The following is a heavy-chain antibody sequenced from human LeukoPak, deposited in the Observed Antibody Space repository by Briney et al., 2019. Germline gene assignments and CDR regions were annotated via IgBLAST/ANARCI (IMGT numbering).Heavy chain of an antibody. CDR3: AACSYYYDSSGYYPW. D-gene: IGHD3-22*01. CDR1: SDSISRFY. J-gene: IGHJ4*02. CDR2: IHYSGST. Sequence: SETLSLTCTVSSDSISRFYWNWLRQPPGKGLEWIGYIHYSGSTNYNPSLKSRVTISVDSSKNQFSLRLSSVTAADTAVYYCAACSYYYDSSGYYPWWGQGTLVTVSS. V-gene: IGHV4-59*01.